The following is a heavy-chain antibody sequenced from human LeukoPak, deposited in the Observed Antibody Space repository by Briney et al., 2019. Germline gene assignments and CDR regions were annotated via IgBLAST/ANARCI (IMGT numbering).Heavy chain of an antibody. CDR1: GYTLTELS. CDR3: ATRSLGYFDY. Sequence: GASVNVSCKVSGYTLTELSMHRVRQAPGKGLEWMGGFDPEDGETIYAQKFQGRVTMTEDTSTDTAYMELSSLRSEDTAVYYCATRSLGYFDYWGQGTLVTVSS. V-gene: IGHV1-24*01. CDR2: FDPEDGET. J-gene: IGHJ4*02.